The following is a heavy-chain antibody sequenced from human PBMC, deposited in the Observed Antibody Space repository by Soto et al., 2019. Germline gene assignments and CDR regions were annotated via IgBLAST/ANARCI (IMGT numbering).Heavy chain of an antibody. V-gene: IGHV4-59*08. Sequence: SETLSLTCTVSGGSISSYYWSWIRQPPGKGLEWIGYIYYSGSTNYNPSLKSRVTISVDTSKNQFSLKLSSVTAADTAVYYCARLRIAVAGTLDYWGQGTLVTVSS. J-gene: IGHJ4*02. CDR1: GGSISSYY. CDR3: ARLRIAVAGTLDY. D-gene: IGHD6-19*01. CDR2: IYYSGST.